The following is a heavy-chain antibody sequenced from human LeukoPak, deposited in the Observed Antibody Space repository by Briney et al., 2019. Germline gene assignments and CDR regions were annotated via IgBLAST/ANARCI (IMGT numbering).Heavy chain of an antibody. CDR3: ARGDSSGWYKAFDI. CDR2: ISTYNGNT. J-gene: IGHJ3*02. V-gene: IGHV1-18*01. D-gene: IGHD6-13*01. CDR1: GYTFTTYG. Sequence: ASVKVSCKASGYTFTTYGLSWVRQAPGQGLEWIGWISTYNGNTNYAQKLQGRVTMTTDTSTSTVYMELRSLTSDDTAVYYCARGDSSGWYKAFDIWGQGTMVTVSS.